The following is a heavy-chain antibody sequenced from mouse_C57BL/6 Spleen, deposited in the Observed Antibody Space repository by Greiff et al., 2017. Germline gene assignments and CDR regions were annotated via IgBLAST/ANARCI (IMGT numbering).Heavy chain of an antibody. V-gene: IGHV3-6*01. CDR1: GYSITRGYY. D-gene: IGHD2-2*01. CDR2: ISYDGSN. J-gene: IGHJ2*01. Sequence: EVQLVESGPGLVKPSQSLSLTCSVTGYSITRGYYWNWIRQFPGNKLEWMGYISYDGSNNYNPSLKNRISITRDTSKNQFCLKLNSVTTEDTATYYCANGYAFDYWGQGTALAVSS. CDR3: ANGYAFDY.